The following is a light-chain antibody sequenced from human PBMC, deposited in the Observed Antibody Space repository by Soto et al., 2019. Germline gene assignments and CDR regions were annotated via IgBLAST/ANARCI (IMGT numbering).Light chain of an antibody. Sequence: IVLTQSPGTLSSSPGERATLSCRASQSVSNNYLAWYQQKPGQAPRLLIYGASNRATGIPDRFSGSGSGTDFTLTISRLEPEDFAVYYCQQYGSSGTFGQGTKVDI. J-gene: IGKJ1*01. CDR2: GAS. CDR1: QSVSNNY. CDR3: QQYGSSGT. V-gene: IGKV3-20*01.